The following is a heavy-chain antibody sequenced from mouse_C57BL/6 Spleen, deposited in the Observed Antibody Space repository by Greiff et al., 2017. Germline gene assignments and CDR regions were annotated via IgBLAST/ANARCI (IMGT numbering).Heavy chain of an antibody. CDR3: ARTRESDGNVWLAY. Sequence: VQLQESGAELAKPGASVKLSCKASGYTFTSYWMHWVKQRPGQGLEWIGYINPSSGYTKYNQKFKGKATLTADKSSSTAYMQLSSLTYEDSAVYYYARTRESDGNVWLAYWGQGTLVTVSA. CDR1: GYTFTSYW. J-gene: IGHJ3*01. V-gene: IGHV1-7*01. D-gene: IGHD2-1*01. CDR2: INPSSGYT.